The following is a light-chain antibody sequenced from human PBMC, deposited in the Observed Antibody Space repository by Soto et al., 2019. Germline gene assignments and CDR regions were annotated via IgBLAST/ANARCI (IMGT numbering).Light chain of an antibody. Sequence: EIVMTQSPATLXXXPXEXAXXXCRAXQSISSNLAWYQQKPGQAPRLLIYGASTRATGIPARFSGSGSGTEFTLTISSLQSEDFAVYYCQHYNNWPPWTFGQGTKVEIK. J-gene: IGKJ1*01. CDR3: QHYNNWPPWT. CDR1: QSISSN. V-gene: IGKV3-15*01. CDR2: GAS.